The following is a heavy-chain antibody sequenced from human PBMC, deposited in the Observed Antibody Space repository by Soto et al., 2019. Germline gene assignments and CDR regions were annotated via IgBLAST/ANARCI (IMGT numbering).Heavy chain of an antibody. CDR3: ARGGTVRGVISYYYYYGMDV. Sequence: ASGKVSCKASGYTFTSYGISWVRQPPGQGLEWMGWISAYNGNTNYAQRLQGRVTMTTDTSTSTAYMELRSLRSDDTAVYYCARGGTVRGVISYYYYYGMDVWGQGTTVTVSS. V-gene: IGHV1-18*04. CDR1: GYTFTSYG. D-gene: IGHD3-10*01. J-gene: IGHJ6*02. CDR2: ISAYNGNT.